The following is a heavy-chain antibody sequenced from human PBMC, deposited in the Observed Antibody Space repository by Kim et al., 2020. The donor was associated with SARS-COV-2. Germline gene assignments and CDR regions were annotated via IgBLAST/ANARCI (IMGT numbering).Heavy chain of an antibody. Sequence: ESLKISCKTSGYDFPSNWIAWVRQMPGKGLEWVGSIYPGDSDTRYSPSFRGHVTLSADKSISTTYVQWDSLKASDTAIYYCARPLYYFDRSAYYPDAFDVWGQGTMVTVS. CDR2: IYPGDSDT. V-gene: IGHV5-51*01. D-gene: IGHD3-22*01. CDR3: ARPLYYFDRSAYYPDAFDV. CDR1: GYDFPSNW. J-gene: IGHJ3*01.